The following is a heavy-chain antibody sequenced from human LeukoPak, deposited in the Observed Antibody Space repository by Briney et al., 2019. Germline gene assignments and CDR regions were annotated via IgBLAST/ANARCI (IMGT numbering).Heavy chain of an antibody. Sequence: GASVKVSCKASGYTFTIFGISWIRQAPGQGLEWMVWISTYDGSTSYAQNLQGRVSMATDTSTSTAYLELSSLRPDDTAVYYCARDLPSWNGGFCSGAICYTRRYFQYWGQGTLVTVSS. D-gene: IGHD2-15*01. CDR3: ARDLPSWNGGFCSGAICYTRRYFQY. CDR1: GYTFTIFG. V-gene: IGHV1-18*01. CDR2: ISTYDGST. J-gene: IGHJ1*01.